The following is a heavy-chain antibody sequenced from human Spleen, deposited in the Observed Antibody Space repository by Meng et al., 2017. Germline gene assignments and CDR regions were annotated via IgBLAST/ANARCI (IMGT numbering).Heavy chain of an antibody. Sequence: QVQLVQSGSELKKPGASVRVSCKASGYTFGSYGICWVRQAPGQGLEWMGWFVNYVDTYPAPKFQGRVTMTTDTHTSTAFMELRSLRSDDTAVYYCARGTPGRSYSDYWGQGTLVTVSS. V-gene: IGHV1-18*01. CDR1: GYTFGSYG. D-gene: IGHD3-10*01. CDR2: FVNYVDT. CDR3: ARGTPGRSYSDY. J-gene: IGHJ4*02.